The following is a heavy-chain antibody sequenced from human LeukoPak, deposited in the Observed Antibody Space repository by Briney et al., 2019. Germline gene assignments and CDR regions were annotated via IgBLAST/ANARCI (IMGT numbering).Heavy chain of an antibody. J-gene: IGHJ4*02. CDR1: GGSISSGGYY. V-gene: IGHV4-31*03. CDR2: IYYSGST. CDR3: ARSLRWSNGVDY. D-gene: IGHD4-23*01. Sequence: SETLSLTCTVSGGSISSGGYYWSWIRQHPGKGLEWIGYIYYSGSTYYNPSLKSRVTISVDTSKNQFSLKLSSVTAADTAVYYCARSLRWSNGVDYWGQGTLVTVSS.